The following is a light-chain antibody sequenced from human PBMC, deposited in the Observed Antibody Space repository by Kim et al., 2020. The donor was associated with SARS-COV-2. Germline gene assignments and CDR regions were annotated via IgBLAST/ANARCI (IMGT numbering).Light chain of an antibody. CDR2: DNN. CDR3: GTWDSSLSAGV. CDR1: VSYIVKNY. V-gene: IGLV1-51*01. Sequence: GQKVTIYCSGSVSYIVKNYVSWYQQLPETAPKLLIYDNNKRPSGIPDRFSGSKSGTSATLGITGLQTGDEADYYCGTWDSSLSAGVFGGGTQLTVL. J-gene: IGLJ2*01.